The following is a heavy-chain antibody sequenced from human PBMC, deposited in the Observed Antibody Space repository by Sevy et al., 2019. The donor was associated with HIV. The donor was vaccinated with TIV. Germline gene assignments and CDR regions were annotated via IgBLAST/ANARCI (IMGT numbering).Heavy chain of an antibody. Sequence: GGSLRLSCAASGFTFDDYAMHWVRQAPGKGLEWVSGISWNSGSIGYADSAKGRFTISRDNAKNSLYLQMNSLRAEDTALYYCTSVGDLDRAALDIWGQGTMVTVSS. V-gene: IGHV3-9*01. D-gene: IGHD1-26*01. CDR1: GFTFDDYA. CDR3: TSVGDLDRAALDI. CDR2: ISWNSGSI. J-gene: IGHJ3*02.